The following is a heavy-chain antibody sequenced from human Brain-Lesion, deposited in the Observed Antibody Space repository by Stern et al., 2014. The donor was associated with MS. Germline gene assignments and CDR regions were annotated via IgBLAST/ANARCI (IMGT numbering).Heavy chain of an antibody. CDR1: GGSISSSSYY. CDR2: IYYRGST. CDR3: AKLWLGELPESPFDY. D-gene: IGHD3-10*01. J-gene: IGHJ4*02. V-gene: IGHV4-39*01. Sequence: VQLVESGPGLVKPSETLSLTCTVSGGSISSSSYYWGWIRQPPGKGLEWIGSIYYRGSTYYNPSLKSRVTISMDTSKNQFFLRLSSGTAADTAVYFCAKLWLGELPESPFDYWGQGTLVTVSS.